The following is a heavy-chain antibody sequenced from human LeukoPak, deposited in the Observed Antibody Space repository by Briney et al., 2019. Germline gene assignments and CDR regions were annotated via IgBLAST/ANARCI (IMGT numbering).Heavy chain of an antibody. Sequence: GGSLRLSCAASGFTFSTYEMNWVRQAPGKGLECVSYISFSGDTKYYADSVKGRFTVSRDNGENSLFLQMNSLRAEDTACYYCARDRMGINGYYYHGFDIWGQGTMVTVSS. V-gene: IGHV3-48*03. J-gene: IGHJ3*02. D-gene: IGHD3-22*01. CDR2: ISFSGDTK. CDR3: ARDRMGINGYYYHGFDI. CDR1: GFTFSTYE.